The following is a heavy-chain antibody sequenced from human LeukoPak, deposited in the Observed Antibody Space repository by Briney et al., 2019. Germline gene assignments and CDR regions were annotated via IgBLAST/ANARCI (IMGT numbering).Heavy chain of an antibody. J-gene: IGHJ3*02. D-gene: IGHD1-26*01. CDR3: ARVRGAQGYAFDI. CDR1: GFTFSSYW. Sequence: GGSLRLSCAASGFTFSSYWMIWVRQAPGKGLEWVANIKQDGSEKYYVDSVRGRFTISRDNAKNSLYLQMNSLRAEDTAVYYCARVRGAQGYAFDIWGQATMVTVSS. V-gene: IGHV3-7*03. CDR2: IKQDGSEK.